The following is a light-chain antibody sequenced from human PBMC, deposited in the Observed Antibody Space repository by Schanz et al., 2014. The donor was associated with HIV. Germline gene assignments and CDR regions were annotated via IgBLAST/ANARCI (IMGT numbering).Light chain of an antibody. CDR1: QSVSTY. V-gene: IGKV3-11*01. J-gene: IGKJ4*01. CDR3: QQRSNWPLT. CDR2: DAS. Sequence: EIVLTQSPGSLSLSPGGRATLSCRASQSVSTYLAWYQHKSGQAPRLLIYDASNRATGIPARFSGSGSGTDFTLTISSLEPEDFAVYYCQQRSNWPLTFGGGTKVEIK.